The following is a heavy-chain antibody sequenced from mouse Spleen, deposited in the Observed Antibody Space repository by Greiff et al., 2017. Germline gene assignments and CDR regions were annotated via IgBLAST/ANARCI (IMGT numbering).Heavy chain of an antibody. D-gene: IGHD3-2*02. J-gene: IGHJ4*01. Sequence: EVQLQQSGPGMVKPSQSLSLTCTVTGYSITSGYDWHWIRHFPGNKLEWMGYISYSGSTNYNPSLKSRISITHDTSKNHFFLKLNSVTTEDTATYYCARGGWDYAMDYWGQGTSVTVSS. V-gene: IGHV3-1*01. CDR2: ISYSGST. CDR3: ARGGWDYAMDY. CDR1: GYSITSGYD.